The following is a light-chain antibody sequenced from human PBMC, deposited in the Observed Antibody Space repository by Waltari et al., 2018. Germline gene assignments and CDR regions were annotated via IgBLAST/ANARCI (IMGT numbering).Light chain of an antibody. CDR1: YSNIGRFDF. V-gene: IGLV2-11*01. J-gene: IGLJ2*01. CDR3: CSYAGSFDLV. Sequence: QSALAQPPSVSGSPGQSVTFSCAGVYSNIGRFDFVPWYQQHPGKVPKLLIYDVRKRPSGVSARFSGSKAGNTASLTISGLQAEDEADYYCCSYAGSFDLVFGGGTKLTVL. CDR2: DVR.